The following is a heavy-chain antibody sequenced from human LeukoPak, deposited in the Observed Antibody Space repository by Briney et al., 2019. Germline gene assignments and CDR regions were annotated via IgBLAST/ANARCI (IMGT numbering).Heavy chain of an antibody. CDR3: ARPYIPRYYYDSSGYYSAAFDI. CDR1: GFTFSSYE. CDR2: ISSSGSTI. D-gene: IGHD3-22*01. J-gene: IGHJ3*02. V-gene: IGHV3-48*03. Sequence: PGGSLRLSCAASGFTFSSYEMNWVRQAPGKGLEWVSYISSSGSTIYYPDSVKGRFTISRDNAKNSLYLQMNSLRAEDTAVYYCARPYIPRYYYDSSGYYSAAFDIWGQGTMVTVSS.